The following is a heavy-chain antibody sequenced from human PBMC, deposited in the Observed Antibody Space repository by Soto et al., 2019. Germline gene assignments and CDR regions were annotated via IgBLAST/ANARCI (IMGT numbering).Heavy chain of an antibody. CDR1: GFSFSTSA. D-gene: IGHD6-13*01. V-gene: IGHV3-23*01. CDR3: AKDLRGPAAGTWYFDY. CDR2: ISTSGT. J-gene: IGHJ4*02. Sequence: EVQLLESGGGLVQPGGSLRLSCAASGFSFSTSAMGWVRQAPGKGLEWVSAISTSGTFYADSVKGRFTISSDNSENTLYLQMHRLRADDTAVYYCAKDLRGPAAGTWYFDYWGQGTLVTVSS.